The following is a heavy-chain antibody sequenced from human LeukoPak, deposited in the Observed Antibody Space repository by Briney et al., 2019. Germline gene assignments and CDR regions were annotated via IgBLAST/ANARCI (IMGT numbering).Heavy chain of an antibody. CDR3: ARDQIVGAPSMYFQH. CDR1: GYTFTSYG. Sequence: ASVKVSCKASGYTFTSYGISWVRQAPGQGLERMGWISAYNGNTNYAQKLQGRVTMTTDTSTSTAYMELRSLRSDDTAVYYCARDQIVGAPSMYFQHWGQGTLVTVSS. CDR2: ISAYNGNT. D-gene: IGHD1-26*01. J-gene: IGHJ1*01. V-gene: IGHV1-18*01.